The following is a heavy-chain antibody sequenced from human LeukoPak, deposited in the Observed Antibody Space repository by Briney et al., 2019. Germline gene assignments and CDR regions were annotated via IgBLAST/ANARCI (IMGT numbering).Heavy chain of an antibody. Sequence: PSETLSLTCAVYGGSFSAYYWSWIRQPPGKGLEWIGEISQRGSTNSNPSLKSRVTISVDTSKNQFSLNLSSVTAADTAVYYCARGADITTDSGSYSGDGMDVWGQGTTVTVSS. V-gene: IGHV4-34*01. CDR2: ISQRGST. J-gene: IGHJ6*02. CDR1: GGSFSAYY. D-gene: IGHD1-26*01. CDR3: ARGADITTDSGSYSGDGMDV.